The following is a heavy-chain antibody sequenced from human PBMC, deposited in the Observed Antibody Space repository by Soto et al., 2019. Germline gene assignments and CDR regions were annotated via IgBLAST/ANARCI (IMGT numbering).Heavy chain of an antibody. CDR3: TRDDRKAAYGAKLYFDL. Sequence: ASVKVSCKGSGYTFHNYGISWVRQAPGQGLDWMGWISPYNGDTNSAPRLQGRLTLTTDTSTSTAYMELRSLRSDDTAIYYCTRDDRKAAYGAKLYFDLWGRVNLVTVAS. CDR1: GYTFHNYG. D-gene: IGHD4-17*01. CDR2: ISPYNGDT. J-gene: IGHJ2*01. V-gene: IGHV1-18*01.